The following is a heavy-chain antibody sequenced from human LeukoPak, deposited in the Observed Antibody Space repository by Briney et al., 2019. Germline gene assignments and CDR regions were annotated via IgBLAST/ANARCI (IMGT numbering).Heavy chain of an antibody. V-gene: IGHV3-48*03. J-gene: IGHJ6*04. CDR3: AELGITMIGGV. CDR1: GFTFSSYE. D-gene: IGHD3-10*02. CDR2: ISSSGSTI. Sequence: PGGSLRLSCAASGFTFSSYEMKWVRQAPGKGLEWLSYISSSGSTIYYADSVKGRFTISRDNAKNSLYLQMNSLRAEDTAVYYCAELGITMIGGVWGKGTTVTISS.